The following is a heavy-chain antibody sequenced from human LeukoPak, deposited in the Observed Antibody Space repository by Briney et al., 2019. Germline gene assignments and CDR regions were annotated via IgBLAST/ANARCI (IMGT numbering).Heavy chain of an antibody. CDR1: GVSISSSEW. CDR3: GKTDIYFNPIDY. V-gene: IGHV4-4*02. Sequence: SGTLSLTCAVSGVSISSSEWWIWVRRPPGQGLEWIGEIHRAGRTRYNPSLKSRVTISMDYSKNQFSLKLTSVTAADTAIYYCGKTDIYFNPIDYWGPGSLVTVSS. CDR2: IHRAGRT. J-gene: IGHJ4*02. D-gene: IGHD3-9*01.